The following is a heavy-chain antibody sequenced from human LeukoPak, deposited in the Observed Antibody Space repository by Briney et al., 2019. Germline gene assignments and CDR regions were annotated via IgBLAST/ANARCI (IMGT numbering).Heavy chain of an antibody. Sequence: PSETLSLTCTVSGXSISNNNYYWASIRQPPGKGLECIVSIYYSRSPYYNPSLKSRLTISVDTSKNQFSLRLSSVTAADTAVYYCARGAVVNGLDVWGQGTTVTVSS. D-gene: IGHD5-18*01. V-gene: IGHV4-39*07. CDR3: ARGAVVNGLDV. CDR2: IYYSRSP. CDR1: GXSISNNNYY. J-gene: IGHJ6*02.